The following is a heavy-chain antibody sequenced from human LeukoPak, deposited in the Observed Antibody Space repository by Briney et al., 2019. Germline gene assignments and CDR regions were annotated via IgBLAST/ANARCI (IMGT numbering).Heavy chain of an antibody. CDR3: AKDDIVVVTAIRIVCWGGAFDI. V-gene: IGHV3-23*01. CDR2: ISGSGGST. Sequence: GSLRLSCAASGFTFSSYAMSWVRQAPGKGLEWVSAISGSGGSTYYADSVKGRFTISRDNSKNTLYLQMNSLRAEDTAVYYCAKDDIVVVTAIRIVCWGGAFDIWGQGTMVTVSS. J-gene: IGHJ3*02. CDR1: GFTFSSYA. D-gene: IGHD2-21*02.